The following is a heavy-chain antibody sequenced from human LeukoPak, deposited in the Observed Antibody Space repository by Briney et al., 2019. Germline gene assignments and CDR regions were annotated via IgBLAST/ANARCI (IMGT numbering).Heavy chain of an antibody. V-gene: IGHV3-23*01. CDR3: ARRGSTSGSQQGGFDY. D-gene: IGHD2-2*01. J-gene: IGHJ4*02. CDR2: IGASTKT. Sequence: GRSLRLSCAASGSTFGNNGMSWVRQAAGKGLEWVSTIGASTKTYYVGSVKGRFTISRDNSKNTLYLQMNSLRAEDTAVYYCARRGSTSGSQQGGFDYWGQGTLVTVSS. CDR1: GSTFGNNG.